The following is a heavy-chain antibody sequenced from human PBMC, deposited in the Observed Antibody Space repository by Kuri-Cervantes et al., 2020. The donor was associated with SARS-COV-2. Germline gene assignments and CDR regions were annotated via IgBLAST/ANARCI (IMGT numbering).Heavy chain of an antibody. V-gene: IGHV3-64*01. CDR3: ARDEIAYDFWSGYYLGY. J-gene: IGHJ4*02. CDR1: GFTFSSYA. CDR2: ISSNGGST. D-gene: IGHD3-3*01. Sequence: GESLKISCAASGFTFSSYAMHWVRQAPGKGLEYVSAISSNGGSTYYANSVKGRFTISRDNSKNTLYLQMGSLRAEDTAVYYCARDEIAYDFWSGYYLGYWGQGTLVTVSS.